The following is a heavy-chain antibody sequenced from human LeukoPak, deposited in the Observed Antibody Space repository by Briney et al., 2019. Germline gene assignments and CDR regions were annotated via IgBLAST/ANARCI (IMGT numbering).Heavy chain of an antibody. CDR1: GFTFSSYG. D-gene: IGHD3-22*01. V-gene: IGHV3-30*02. CDR3: ASSNEFYYDTSTYVDY. Sequence: GGSLRLSCAASGFTFSSYGMHWVRQAPGKGLEWVAFIRYDGSNKYYADSVKGRFTISRDNSRNTLYLQMNSLKPEDTAVYYCASSNEFYYDTSTYVDYWGQGTLVTVSS. CDR2: IRYDGSNK. J-gene: IGHJ4*02.